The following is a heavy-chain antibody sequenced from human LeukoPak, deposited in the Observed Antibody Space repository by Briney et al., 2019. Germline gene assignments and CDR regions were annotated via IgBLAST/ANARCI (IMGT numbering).Heavy chain of an antibody. CDR3: ARDQGSEGYYYGMDV. CDR1: GFTVSDNY. J-gene: IGHJ6*02. V-gene: IGHV3-66*01. CDR2: IYSGGST. Sequence: GGSLRLSCAASGFTVSDNYMSWVRQAPGKGLEWVSVIYSGGSTYYADSVKGRFTISRDNPKNTLFLQMNSLRAEDTAVYYCARDQGSEGYYYGMDVRGQGTTVTVSS.